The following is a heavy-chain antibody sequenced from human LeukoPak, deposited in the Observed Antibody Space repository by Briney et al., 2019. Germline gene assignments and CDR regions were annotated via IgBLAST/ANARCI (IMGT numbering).Heavy chain of an antibody. CDR2: MNPNSCNT. D-gene: IGHD6-25*01. CDR1: GYTFTSYD. CDR3: AREGRRYNWFDP. V-gene: IGHV1-8*03. J-gene: IGHJ5*02. Sequence: ASVTVSCKASGYTFTSYDINWVRQATGQGLEWMGWMNPNSCNTGYAQKFQGRVTITRNTSISTAYMELSSLRSEDTAVYYCAREGRRYNWFDPWGQGTLVTVSS.